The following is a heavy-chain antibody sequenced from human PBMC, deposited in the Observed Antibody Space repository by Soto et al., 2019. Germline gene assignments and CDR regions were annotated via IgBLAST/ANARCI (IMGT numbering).Heavy chain of an antibody. Sequence: GASVKVSCKAPGGTFSSYAINWVRQDPGQGLEWMGGIIPIFGAANYAQKFQGRVTITADESTTTAYMELSSLRSEDTAVYYCARGAGYYDSSGYSYRAIDISCQGPLVSVS. V-gene: IGHV1-69*13. J-gene: IGHJ3*02. CDR2: IIPIFGAA. D-gene: IGHD3-22*01. CDR1: GGTFSSYA. CDR3: ARGAGYYDSSGYSYRAIDI.